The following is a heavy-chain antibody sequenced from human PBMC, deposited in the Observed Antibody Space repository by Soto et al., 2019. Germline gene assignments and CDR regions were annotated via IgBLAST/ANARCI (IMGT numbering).Heavy chain of an antibody. CDR1: GYMFTRYG. J-gene: IGHJ6*02. V-gene: IGHV1-18*01. CDR2: ISGYNSNT. D-gene: IGHD5-18*01. Sequence: ASVKVSCKASGYMFTRYGISWVRQAPGQGLEWMGWISGYNSNTNYAQKIQGRVALTTDTSTSTAYMELKSLRPDDTAVYYCARDSLRGDSYGFVRPDYYYYGMDVWGQGTTVTVSS. CDR3: ARDSLRGDSYGFVRPDYYYYGMDV.